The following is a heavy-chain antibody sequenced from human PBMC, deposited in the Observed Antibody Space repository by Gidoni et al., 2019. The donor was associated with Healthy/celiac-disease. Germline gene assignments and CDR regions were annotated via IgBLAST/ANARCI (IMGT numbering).Heavy chain of an antibody. J-gene: IGHJ2*01. V-gene: IGHV1-69*02. CDR3: ATAAVTTYWYFDL. CDR1: GGTFSSYA. Sequence: QVQLLRSGAEVKKPGSSVKVSCKASGGTFSSYAISWVRQGPGQGLEWMGRIIPILGIANYAQKFQGRVTITADKSTSTAYMELSSLRSEDTAVYYCATAAVTTYWYFDLWGRGTLVTVSS. D-gene: IGHD4-17*01. CDR2: IIPILGIA.